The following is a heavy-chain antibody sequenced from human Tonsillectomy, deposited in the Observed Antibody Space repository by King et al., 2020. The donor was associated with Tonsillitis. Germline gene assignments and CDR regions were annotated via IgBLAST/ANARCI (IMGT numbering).Heavy chain of an antibody. CDR3: ARDTGGWRSFDY. D-gene: IGHD2-8*02. CDR1: GYSFTEYS. J-gene: IGHJ4*02. Sequence: VQLVESGADVKKPGASVRVSCRASGYSFTEYSIHWLRQAPGQGLDWMGRINPDSGAADYALRFEDRVTMTTDTFSRTTYLELSRLRSDDTATYFCARDTGGWRSFDYWGQGTLVTVSS. V-gene: IGHV1-2*06. CDR2: INPDSGAA.